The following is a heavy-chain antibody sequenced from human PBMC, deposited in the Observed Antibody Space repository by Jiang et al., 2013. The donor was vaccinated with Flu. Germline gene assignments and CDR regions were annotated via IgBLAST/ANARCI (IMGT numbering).Heavy chain of an antibody. CDR1: YA. Sequence: YAMHWVRQIQARGWSGCQSHQIAGNNEYYAESVEGRFTISRDNSRNTLYLDMHSLRIEDAAVYYCARGMIPPAGVVQVWTDFYYSGLDVWGQGTTVTVSS. V-gene: IGHV3-30*03. CDR3: ARGMIPPAGVVQVWTDFYYSGLDV. J-gene: IGHJ6*02. D-gene: IGHD3-22*01. CDR2: HQIAGNNE.